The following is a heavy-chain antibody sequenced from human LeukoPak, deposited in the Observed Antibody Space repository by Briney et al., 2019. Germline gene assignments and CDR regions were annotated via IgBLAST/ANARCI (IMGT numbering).Heavy chain of an antibody. J-gene: IGHJ4*02. D-gene: IGHD2/OR15-2a*01. CDR1: GGSFSTEY. CDR3: AAVSTRGSPGYHYFFDS. V-gene: IGHV4-59*01. CDR2: ISNGGNT. Sequence: PSETLSLTCTVSGGSFSTEYWSWIRQTPGEGLEWVGYISNGGNTNYNPSLKSRVTISIDTSKNQFSLNLNSVTAADTAIYYCAAVSTRGSPGYHYFFDSWGQGTLVTVSS.